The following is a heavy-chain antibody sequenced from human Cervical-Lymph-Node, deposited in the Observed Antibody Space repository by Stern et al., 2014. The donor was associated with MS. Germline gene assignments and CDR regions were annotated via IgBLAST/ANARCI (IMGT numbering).Heavy chain of an antibody. V-gene: IGHV3-30*03. CDR2: ISYDGSNK. J-gene: IGHJ4*02. D-gene: IGHD1-26*01. CDR3: ASDGGWELPFDY. Sequence: VQLVESGGGVVQPGRSLRLSCAASGFTFSSYGMHWVRQAPGKGLEWVAVISYDGSNKYYADSVKGRFTISRDNSKNTLYLQMNSLRAEDTAVYYCASDGGWELPFDYWGQGTLVTVSS. CDR1: GFTFSSYG.